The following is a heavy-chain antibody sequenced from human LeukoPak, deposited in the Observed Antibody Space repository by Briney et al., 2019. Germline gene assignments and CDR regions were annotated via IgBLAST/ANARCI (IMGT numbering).Heavy chain of an antibody. CDR3: ARGPRIVPANDGYYYMDV. CDR1: GGSLSTYY. D-gene: IGHD2-2*01. Sequence: SETLSLTCAVYGGSLSTYYWSWIRQPPGKGLEWIGEVTHSGRTNYNPSLRSRVTISVDMSKHQFSLKLISVTAADTAVYYWARGPRIVPANDGYYYMDVGGKGTTVTVSS. V-gene: IGHV4-34*01. J-gene: IGHJ6*03. CDR2: VTHSGRT.